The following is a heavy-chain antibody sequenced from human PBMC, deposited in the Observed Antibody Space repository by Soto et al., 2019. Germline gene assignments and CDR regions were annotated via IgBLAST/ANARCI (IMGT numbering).Heavy chain of an antibody. J-gene: IGHJ5*02. D-gene: IGHD3-10*01. Sequence: EVQLVESGGGLVQPGGSLRLSCAASGFTFSSYWMHWVRQAPGKGLVWVSRINSDGSSTSYVDSVKGRFTISRDNAKNTLYLQMNSLRAEDTAVYYCARDQSLLWFGELLYWFDPWGQGTLVAVSS. CDR1: GFTFSSYW. CDR3: ARDQSLLWFGELLYWFDP. CDR2: INSDGSST. V-gene: IGHV3-74*01.